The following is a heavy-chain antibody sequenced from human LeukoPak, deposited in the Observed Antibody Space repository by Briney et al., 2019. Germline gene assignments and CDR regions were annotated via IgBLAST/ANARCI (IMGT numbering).Heavy chain of an antibody. CDR1: GYTFTSHG. V-gene: IGHV1-18*01. Sequence: ASVKVSCKASGYTFTSHGISWVRQAPGQGLEWMGWISAYNGNTNYAQKLQGRVTMTTDTSTSTAYMELRSLRSDDTAVYYCARHCGGGLRYDAFDIWGQGTMVTVSS. CDR2: ISAYNGNT. J-gene: IGHJ3*02. CDR3: ARHCGGGLRYDAFDI. D-gene: IGHD2-21*01.